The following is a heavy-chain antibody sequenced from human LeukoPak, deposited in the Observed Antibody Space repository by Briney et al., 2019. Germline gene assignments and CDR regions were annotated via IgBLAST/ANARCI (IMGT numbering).Heavy chain of an antibody. CDR2: IHYTWNA. CDR1: GDSISSYH. J-gene: IGHJ6*02. V-gene: IGHV4-59*01. Sequence: PSETLSLTCTVSGDSISSYHWSWIRQTPGKGLEWIGHIHYTWNAKYNPSLKSRVTISLDRSNNQFSLRLSSVTAADTAVYYCARVASKGGMDVWGQGTTVTVS. D-gene: IGHD5/OR15-5a*01. CDR3: ARVASKGGMDV.